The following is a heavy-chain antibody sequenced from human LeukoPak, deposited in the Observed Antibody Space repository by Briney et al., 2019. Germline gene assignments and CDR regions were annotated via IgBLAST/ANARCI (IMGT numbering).Heavy chain of an antibody. Sequence: SVTESCKASGGTFSSYAISWVRQAPGQGLEWMGRIIPILGIANYTQKFQGRVTITADKSTSTAYMELSSLRSEDTAVYYCASVEMATTGDYWGRGSLLTVPS. D-gene: IGHD5-24*01. J-gene: IGHJ4*01. CDR2: IIPILGIA. CDR1: GGTFSSYA. V-gene: IGHV1-69*04. CDR3: ASVEMATTGDY.